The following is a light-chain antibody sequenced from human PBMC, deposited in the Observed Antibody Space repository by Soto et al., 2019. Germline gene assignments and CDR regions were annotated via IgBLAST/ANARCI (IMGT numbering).Light chain of an antibody. CDR1: QSLLHSNGYNY. J-gene: IGKJ3*01. CDR2: LGS. V-gene: IGKV2-28*01. Sequence: EIVMTQSPLSLPVTPGEPASISCRSSQSLLHSNGYNYLDWYLQKPGQSPQVLIYLGSNRASGVPDRFSGSGSGTDFTLKISRVEAEDVGLYYCMQGLQPPPIVGPGTKVDIK. CDR3: MQGLQPPPI.